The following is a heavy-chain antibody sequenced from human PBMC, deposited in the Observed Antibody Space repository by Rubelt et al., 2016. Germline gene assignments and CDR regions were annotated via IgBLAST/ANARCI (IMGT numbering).Heavy chain of an antibody. CDR2: IAPSDSYT. Sequence: EVQLVQSGAEVKKPGESLKISCKGSGYSFTSYWLSWVRQMPGNGLEWLGRIAPSDSYTNYRPSVQGDVTMSAEKSISTAYLQWSSLKASDTAMYYCARWMVRGAGFDYWGQGTLVTVSS. D-gene: IGHD3-10*01. CDR3: ARWMVRGAGFDY. J-gene: IGHJ4*02. V-gene: IGHV5-10-1*01. CDR1: GYSFTSYW.